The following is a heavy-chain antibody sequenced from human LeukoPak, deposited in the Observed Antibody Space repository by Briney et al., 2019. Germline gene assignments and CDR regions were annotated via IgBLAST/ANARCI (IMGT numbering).Heavy chain of an antibody. CDR1: GYSISIAYY. Sequence: PSETLSLTCAVSGYSISIAYYWGWIRQPPGKGLEWIGRIFRGGSTSYNPSLKSRLTMSMDTSKNQFSLQLTSVTAADTAVYYCARYYSRGSGSTQLEYWGQGILVTISS. V-gene: IGHV4-38-2*01. J-gene: IGHJ4*02. CDR2: IFRGGST. CDR3: ARYYSRGSGSTQLEY. D-gene: IGHD3-3*01.